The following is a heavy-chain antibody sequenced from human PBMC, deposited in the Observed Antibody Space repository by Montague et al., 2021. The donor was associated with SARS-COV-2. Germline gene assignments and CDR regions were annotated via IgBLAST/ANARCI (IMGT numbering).Heavy chain of an antibody. CDR2: INHSGST. J-gene: IGHJ6*02. D-gene: IGHD2-2*01. CDR3: TREGYQVLWSDYYYYGMDV. V-gene: IGHV4-34*01. Sequence: SETLSLTCAVYGGSFSGYYWSWIRQPPGKGLEWIGKINHSGSTNYNPSLKSRVTISVDTSKNQFSLKLSSVTAADTAVYYCTREGYQVLWSDYYYYGMDVWGQGTTVTVSS. CDR1: GGSFSGYY.